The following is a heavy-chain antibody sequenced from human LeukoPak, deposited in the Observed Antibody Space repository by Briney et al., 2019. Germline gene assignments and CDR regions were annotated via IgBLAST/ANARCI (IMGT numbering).Heavy chain of an antibody. CDR1: GYTFTGYY. Sequence: ASVKVSCKASGYTFTGYYMHWVRQAPGQGLEWMGWINPNSGGTNYAQKFQGRVTMTRDTSISTAYMELSRLRSGDTAVYYCARDAHDFWSGYLYYFDYWGQGTLVTVSS. CDR2: INPNSGGT. V-gene: IGHV1-2*02. J-gene: IGHJ4*02. CDR3: ARDAHDFWSGYLYYFDY. D-gene: IGHD3-3*01.